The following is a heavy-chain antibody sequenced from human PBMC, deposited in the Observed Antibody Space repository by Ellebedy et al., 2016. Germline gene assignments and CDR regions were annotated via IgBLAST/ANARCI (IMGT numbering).Heavy chain of an antibody. J-gene: IGHJ4*02. CDR1: GYTFTTFS. CDR3: AKTSGWGYGEN. Sequence: ASVKVSXXASGYTFTTFSITWVRQVPGQGLEWMGFVNTFSGNTKFAQKFQGRVSMTTVSPTHTAYMDLRSLRSDDTAMYYCAKTSGWGYGENWGQGTLVTVSS. D-gene: IGHD3-10*01. V-gene: IGHV1-18*04. CDR2: VNTFSGNT.